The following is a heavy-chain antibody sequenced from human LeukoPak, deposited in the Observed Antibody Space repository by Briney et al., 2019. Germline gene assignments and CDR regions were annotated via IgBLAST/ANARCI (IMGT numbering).Heavy chain of an antibody. CDR3: ASGPNYGSGSYYDY. Sequence: ASVKVSCKASGYTFTRYPMSWVRQAPGQGLEWMGWINTNTGNPTYAQGFTGRFVFSLDTSVSTAYLQISSLKAEDTAVYYCASGPNYGSGSYYDYWGQGTLVTVSS. J-gene: IGHJ4*02. CDR1: GYTFTRYP. CDR2: INTNTGNP. V-gene: IGHV7-4-1*02. D-gene: IGHD3-10*01.